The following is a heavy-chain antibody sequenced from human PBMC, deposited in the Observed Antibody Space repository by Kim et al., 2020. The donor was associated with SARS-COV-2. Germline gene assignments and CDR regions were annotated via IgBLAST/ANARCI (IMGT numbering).Heavy chain of an antibody. D-gene: IGHD3-10*01. J-gene: IGHJ6*02. V-gene: IGHV4-39*01. Sequence: RVTISVDTSKNQFSLKLSSVTAADTAVYYCARRSYYGSGNRWGYYYGMDVWGQGTTVTVSS. CDR3: ARRSYYGSGNRWGYYYGMDV.